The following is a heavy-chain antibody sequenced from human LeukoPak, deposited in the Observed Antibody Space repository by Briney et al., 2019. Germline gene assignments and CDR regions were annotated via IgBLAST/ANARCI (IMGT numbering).Heavy chain of an antibody. CDR2: INHSGST. CDR3: ARHGLSIAVAGRWFDP. CDR1: GGSFGGYY. V-gene: IGHV4-34*01. D-gene: IGHD6-19*01. Sequence: PSETLSLTCAVYGGSFGGYYWSWIRQPPGKGLEWIGEINHSGSTNYNPSLKSRVTISVDTSKNQFSLKLSSVTAADTAVYYCARHGLSIAVAGRWFDPWGQGTLVIVSS. J-gene: IGHJ5*02.